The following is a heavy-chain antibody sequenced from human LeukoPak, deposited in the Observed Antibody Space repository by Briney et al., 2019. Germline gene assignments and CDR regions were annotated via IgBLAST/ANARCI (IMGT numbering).Heavy chain of an antibody. CDR3: AKEQFGYHHLVDS. CDR2: ITGDGYT. J-gene: IGHJ4*02. Sequence: GGSLRLSCAASGFIFNQYAMSWVRQAPGKGLEWVSSITGDGYTFYADSVKGQFSISRDNFKNTLYLQMSSLRVEDTAIYYCAKEQFGYHHLVDSWGQGTLVTVSS. V-gene: IGHV3-23*01. CDR1: GFIFNQYA. D-gene: IGHD2-2*03.